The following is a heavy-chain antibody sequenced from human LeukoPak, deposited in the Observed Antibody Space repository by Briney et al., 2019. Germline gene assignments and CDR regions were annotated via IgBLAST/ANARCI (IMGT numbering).Heavy chain of an antibody. CDR2: IYYSGST. V-gene: IGHV4-59*01. J-gene: IGHJ4*02. D-gene: IGHD2-21*01. CDR1: GGSISSYY. CDR3: ARRFLYYFDY. Sequence: SETLSLTCTVSGGSISSYYWSWIRQPPGKGLEWIGYIYYSGSTNYDPSLKSRVTISVDTSKNQFSLKLSSVTAADTAVYYCARRFLYYFDYWGQGTLVTVSS.